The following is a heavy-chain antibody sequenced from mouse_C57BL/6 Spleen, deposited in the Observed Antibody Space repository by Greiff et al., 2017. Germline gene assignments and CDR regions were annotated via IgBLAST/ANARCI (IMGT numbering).Heavy chain of an antibody. J-gene: IGHJ2*01. CDR2: IDPSDSET. D-gene: IGHD2-4*01. V-gene: IGHV1-52*01. Sequence: QVQLQQPGAELVRPGSSVKLSCKASGYTFTSYWMHWVKQRPIQGLEWIGNIDPSDSETHYNQKFKDKATLTVDKSSSTAYMQLSSLTSEDSAVYDCAAIYYDYDRNFDYWGQGTTLTVSS. CDR1: GYTFTSYW. CDR3: AAIYYDYDRNFDY.